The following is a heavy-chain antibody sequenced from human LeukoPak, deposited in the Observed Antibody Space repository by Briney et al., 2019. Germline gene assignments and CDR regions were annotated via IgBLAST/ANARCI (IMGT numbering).Heavy chain of an antibody. D-gene: IGHD3-22*01. CDR1: GGSISSSSYY. CDR2: SYYSGST. V-gene: IGHV4-39*07. J-gene: IGHJ4*02. CDR3: ARGVGYDDTLGSYYGFFDY. Sequence: PSETLSLTCTVSGGSISSSSYYWGWIRQPPGKGLEWIGSSYYSGSTYYNPSLKSRVTLSVDTSKNELSLQLNSVTAADTAVYFCARGVGYDDTLGSYYGFFDYWGQGTLVAVSS.